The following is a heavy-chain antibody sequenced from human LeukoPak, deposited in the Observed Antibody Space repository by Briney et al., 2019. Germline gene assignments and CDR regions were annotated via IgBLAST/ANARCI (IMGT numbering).Heavy chain of an antibody. D-gene: IGHD3-9*01. CDR1: GGSISSGDYY. J-gene: IGHJ4*02. V-gene: IGHV4-30-4*08. CDR3: ARAHTYYDILTGYYPYYFDY. CDR2: IYYSGST. Sequence: SQTLSLTCTVSGGSISSGDYYWSWVRQPPGKGLEWIGYIYYSGSTYYNPSLKSRVTISVDTSKNQFSLKLSSVTAADTAVYYCARAHTYYDILTGYYPYYFDYWGQGTLVTVSS.